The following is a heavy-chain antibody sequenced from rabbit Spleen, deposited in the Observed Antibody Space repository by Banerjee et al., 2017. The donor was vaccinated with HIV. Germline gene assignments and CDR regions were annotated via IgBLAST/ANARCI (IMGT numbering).Heavy chain of an antibody. V-gene: IGHV1S45*01. Sequence: QEQLVESGGGLVQPGGSLTLSCKASGFSFSDRDVMCWVRQAPGKGLEWIACINAATGKPVYATWAKGRFTISRTSSTTVTLRMTSLTAADTATYFCARYSDNTIYSLWGPGTLVTVS. D-gene: IGHD2-1*01. CDR1: GFSFSDRDV. J-gene: IGHJ4*01. CDR3: ARYSDNTIYSL. CDR2: INAATGKP.